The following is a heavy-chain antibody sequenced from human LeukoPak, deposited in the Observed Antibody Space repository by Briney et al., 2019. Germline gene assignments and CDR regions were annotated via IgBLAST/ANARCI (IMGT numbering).Heavy chain of an antibody. CDR3: ARVGGYYYGSGSFYFDY. D-gene: IGHD3-10*01. CDR1: GGSVSINDYY. J-gene: IGHJ4*02. CDR2: IYTSGST. V-gene: IGHV4-61*02. Sequence: PSETLSLTCIVSGGSVSINDYYWSWIRQPAGKGLEWIGRIYTSGSTNYNPSLKSRVTMSVDTSKNQFSLKLSSVTAADTAVYYCARVGGYYYGSGSFYFDYWGQGTLVTVSS.